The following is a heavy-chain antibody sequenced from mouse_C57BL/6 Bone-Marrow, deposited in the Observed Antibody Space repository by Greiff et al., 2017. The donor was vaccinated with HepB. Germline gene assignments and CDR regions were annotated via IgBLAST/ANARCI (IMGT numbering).Heavy chain of an antibody. D-gene: IGHD2-1*01. CDR3: ARRGLGNYNYAMDY. V-gene: IGHV1-26*01. Sequence: EVQLQQSGPELVKPGASVKISCKASGYTFTDYYMNWVKQSHGKSLEWIGDINPNNGGTSYNQKFKGKATLTVDKSSSTAYMELRSLTSEDSAVYYWARRGLGNYNYAMDYWGQGTSVTVSS. CDR2: INPNNGGT. CDR1: GYTFTDYY. J-gene: IGHJ4*01.